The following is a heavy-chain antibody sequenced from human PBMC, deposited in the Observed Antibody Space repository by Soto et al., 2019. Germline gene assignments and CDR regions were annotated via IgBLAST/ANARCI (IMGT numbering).Heavy chain of an antibody. V-gene: IGHV3-74*01. CDR2: ISSDGSYT. CDR1: GFTFSGYW. J-gene: IGHJ6*02. Sequence: GGSLRLSCAASGFTFSGYWMHWVRQAPGQGLVWVSHISSDGSYTGYADSVKGRFTISRDNAKNTLFLQMNSLRAEDTAVYFCTRDPIAAAAWPYYYGMDVWGQGTTVTVSS. D-gene: IGHD6-13*01. CDR3: TRDPIAAAAWPYYYGMDV.